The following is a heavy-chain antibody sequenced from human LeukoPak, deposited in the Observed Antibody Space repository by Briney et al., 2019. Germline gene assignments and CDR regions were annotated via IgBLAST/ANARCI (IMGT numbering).Heavy chain of an antibody. Sequence: KPSETLSLTCAVYGGSFSGYYWSWIRQPPGKGLEWIGEINHGGSTNYNPSLKSRVTISVDTSKNQFSLKLSSVTAADTAVYYCARGFVVVPAAMLAWFDPWGQGTLVTVSS. CDR2: INHGGST. D-gene: IGHD2-2*01. CDR1: GGSFSGYY. V-gene: IGHV4-34*01. J-gene: IGHJ5*02. CDR3: ARGFVVVPAAMLAWFDP.